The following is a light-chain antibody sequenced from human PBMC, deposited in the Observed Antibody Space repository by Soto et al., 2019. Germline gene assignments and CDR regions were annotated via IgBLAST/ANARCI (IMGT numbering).Light chain of an antibody. CDR1: TTDVGGYRY. Sequence: QSALTQPPSASGSPGQSVTISCTGTTTDVGGYRYVSWYQQHPGKAPKLLIYEVTKRPSGVPDRFSGSKSGNTASLTVTGLQADDEADYYCGSYAGTNLNVFGTGTKLTVL. V-gene: IGLV2-8*01. CDR3: GSYAGTNLNV. J-gene: IGLJ1*01. CDR2: EVT.